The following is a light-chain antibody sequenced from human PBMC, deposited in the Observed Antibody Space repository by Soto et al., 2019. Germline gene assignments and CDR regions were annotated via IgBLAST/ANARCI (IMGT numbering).Light chain of an antibody. J-gene: IGKJ2*01. Sequence: EIVLTQSPGTLSLSPGERATLSCRASQSVSSSYLAWYQQKPGQAPRLLIYGASSRATGIPDRFSGSGSGTDFTITISRKEPEDLAVYYCQQYGSSPYTVGQAIKLEIK. CDR1: QSVSSSY. CDR2: GAS. CDR3: QQYGSSPYT. V-gene: IGKV3-20*01.